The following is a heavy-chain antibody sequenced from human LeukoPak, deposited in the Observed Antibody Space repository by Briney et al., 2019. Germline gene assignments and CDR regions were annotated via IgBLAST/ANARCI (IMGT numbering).Heavy chain of an antibody. CDR2: ISGSGGST. Sequence: GSLRLSCAASGFTFSSYAMSWVRQAPGKGLEWVSAISGSGGSTYYADSVKGRFTISRDNSKNTLYLQMNSLRAEDTAVYYCAKDQADAPLEWFNYYYYMDVWGKGTTVTVSS. D-gene: IGHD3-3*01. V-gene: IGHV3-23*01. CDR3: AKDQADAPLEWFNYYYYMDV. J-gene: IGHJ6*03. CDR1: GFTFSSYA.